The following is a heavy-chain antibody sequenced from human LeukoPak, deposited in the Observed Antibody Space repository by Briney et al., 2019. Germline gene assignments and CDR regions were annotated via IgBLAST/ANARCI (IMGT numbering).Heavy chain of an antibody. D-gene: IGHD3-16*01. J-gene: IGHJ4*02. CDR3: ARSRVWGDSRWAFDY. CDR1: GYSFSSFW. Sequence: GDSLKISCQGSGYSFSSFWVGWVRQTPGKGLEWMGVVYPDDSAARYSPSFQGQITFSADKSLDTAYLQCSSLRASDTGIYFCARSRVWGDSRWAFDYWGQGTPVTVSS. CDR2: VYPDDSAA. V-gene: IGHV5-51*01.